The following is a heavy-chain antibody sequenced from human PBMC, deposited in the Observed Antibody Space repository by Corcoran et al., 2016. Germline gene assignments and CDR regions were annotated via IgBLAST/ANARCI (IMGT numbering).Heavy chain of an antibody. J-gene: IGHJ3*02. CDR1: GFSLTTSGMR. CDR3: ARAPRYTSGWPEAFDI. Sequence: QVTLKESGPALVKPTQTLTLTCTFSGFSLTTSGMRVSWIRQPPGKALECLARIDWNDDKFYSTSLKTRLTISTDTSKNQVILTMTDMDPVDTATEYVARAPRYTSGWPEAFDIWGQGTMVTVSS. V-gene: IGHV2-70*04. D-gene: IGHD6-19*01. CDR2: IDWNDDK.